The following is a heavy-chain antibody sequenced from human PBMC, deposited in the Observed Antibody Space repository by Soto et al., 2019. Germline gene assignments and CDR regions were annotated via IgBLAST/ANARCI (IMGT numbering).Heavy chain of an antibody. D-gene: IGHD3-22*01. V-gene: IGHV1-69*13. J-gene: IGHJ4*02. Sequence: ASVKVSCKASGGTFSSYAISWVRQAPGQGLEWMGGIIPIFGTANYAQKFQGRVTITADESTSTAYMELSSLRSEDTAVYYCAYYYDSSGYPNFDDWGQGTLVTVSS. CDR2: IIPIFGTA. CDR1: GGTFSSYA. CDR3: AYYYDSSGYPNFDD.